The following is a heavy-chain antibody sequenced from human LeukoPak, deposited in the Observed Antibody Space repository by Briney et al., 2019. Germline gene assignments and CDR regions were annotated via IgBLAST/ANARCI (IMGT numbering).Heavy chain of an antibody. J-gene: IGHJ5*02. CDR1: GGSISSYY. CDR3: ASTVPGTADWFDP. Sequence: SETLSLTCTVSGGSISSYYWSWIRQPPGKGLEWIGYIYYSGRTNYNPSLKSRVTISVDTSKNQFSLKLSSVTAAGTAVYYCASTVPGTADWFDPWGQGTLVTVSS. CDR2: IYYSGRT. D-gene: IGHD6-19*01. V-gene: IGHV4-59*01.